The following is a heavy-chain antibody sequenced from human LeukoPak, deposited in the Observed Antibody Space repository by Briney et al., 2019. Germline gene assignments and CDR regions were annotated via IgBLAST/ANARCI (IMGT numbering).Heavy chain of an antibody. D-gene: IGHD3-22*01. CDR1: GYTLTELS. Sequence: GASVKVSCKVSGYTLTELSMHWVRQAPGEGLEWMGGFDPEDGETIYAQKFQGRVTMTEDTSTDTAYMELSSVRSEDTAVYYCRSITMKSRDYWGQGTLVTVSS. CDR2: FDPEDGET. CDR3: RSITMKSRDY. V-gene: IGHV1-24*01. J-gene: IGHJ4*02.